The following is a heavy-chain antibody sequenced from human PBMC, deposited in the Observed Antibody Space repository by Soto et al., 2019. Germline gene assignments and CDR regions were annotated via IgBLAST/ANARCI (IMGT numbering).Heavy chain of an antibody. D-gene: IGHD3-10*01. Sequence: QVQLVQSGAEVKKPGSSVKVSCKASGGTFSSYTISWVRQAPGQGLEWMGRIIPILGIANYAQKFQGRVTSSADKSKSTAYMELSSLRSEDTAVYYCARDPYYYGSGIGPPNWFDPWGQGTLVTVSS. CDR1: GGTFSSYT. J-gene: IGHJ5*02. V-gene: IGHV1-69*08. CDR2: IIPILGIA. CDR3: ARDPYYYGSGIGPPNWFDP.